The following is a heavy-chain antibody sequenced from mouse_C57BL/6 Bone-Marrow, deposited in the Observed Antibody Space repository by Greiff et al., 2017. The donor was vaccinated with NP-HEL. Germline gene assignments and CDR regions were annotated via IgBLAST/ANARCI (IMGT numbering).Heavy chain of an antibody. V-gene: IGHV5-4*03. CDR2: ISDGGSYT. Sequence: EVMLVESGGGLVKPGGSLKLSCAASGFTFSSYAMSWVRQTPEKRLEWVGTISDGGSYTYYPDNVQGRSTISRDNATNNLYLQKIHLKSEDTAMYYCSSDWEGSWFAYWCQGTLVTVSA. J-gene: IGHJ3*01. D-gene: IGHD4-1*01. CDR1: GFTFSSYA. CDR3: SSDWEGSWFAY.